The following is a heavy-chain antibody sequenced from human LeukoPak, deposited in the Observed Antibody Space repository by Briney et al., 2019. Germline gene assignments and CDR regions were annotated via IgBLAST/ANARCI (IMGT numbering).Heavy chain of an antibody. CDR3: ARSYSYGSRPFFDY. Sequence: SVKVSCKASGGTFSSYAISWVRQAPGQGLEWMGGIIPIFGTANYAQKFQGRVTITADESTSTAYMELSSLRSEDTAVYYCARSYSYGSRPFFDYWGQGTLVTVSS. V-gene: IGHV1-69*13. D-gene: IGHD5-18*01. CDR2: IIPIFGTA. J-gene: IGHJ4*02. CDR1: GGTFSSYA.